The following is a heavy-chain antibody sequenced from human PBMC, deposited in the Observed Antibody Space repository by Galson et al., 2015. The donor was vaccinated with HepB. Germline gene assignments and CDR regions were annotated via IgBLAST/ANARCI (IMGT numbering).Heavy chain of an antibody. V-gene: IGHV3-43*01. CDR2: ISWDGGST. Sequence: LRLSCAASGFTFDDYTMHWVRQAPGKGLEWVSLISWDGGSTYYADSVKGRFTISRDDSKNSLYLQMNSLRTEDTALYYCAKSYYYGSGSSPPSFDPWGQGTLVTVSS. J-gene: IGHJ5*02. D-gene: IGHD3-10*01. CDR3: AKSYYYGSGSSPPSFDP. CDR1: GFTFDDYT.